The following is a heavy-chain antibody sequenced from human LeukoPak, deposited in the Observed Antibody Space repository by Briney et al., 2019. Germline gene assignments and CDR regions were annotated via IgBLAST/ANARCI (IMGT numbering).Heavy chain of an antibody. CDR1: GYTLTELS. CDR3: VREGQVADTVFFPY. D-gene: IGHD5-12*01. J-gene: IGHJ1*01. Sequence: ASVKVSCKVSGYTLTELSMHWVRQAPGQGLEWMGWVSAYNGNTIYAQNLQGRVTMTRDTSTHTAYMELRSLRFDDTAVYYCVREGQVADTVFFPYWGQGTLVTVSS. CDR2: VSAYNGNT. V-gene: IGHV1-18*01.